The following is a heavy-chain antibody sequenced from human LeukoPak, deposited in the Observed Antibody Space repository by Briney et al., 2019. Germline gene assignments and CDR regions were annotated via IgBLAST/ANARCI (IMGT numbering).Heavy chain of an antibody. D-gene: IGHD2-2*01. Sequence: PSETLSLTCAVSGYSISSGYYWGWIRQPPGKGLEWIGSIYHSGSTYYNPSLKSRVTISIDTSKNQFSLKLSSVTAADTAVYYCARRAYCSSTSCYPDFDYWGQGTLVTVSS. CDR2: IYHSGST. V-gene: IGHV4-38-2*01. CDR1: GYSISSGYY. CDR3: ARRAYCSSTSCYPDFDY. J-gene: IGHJ4*02.